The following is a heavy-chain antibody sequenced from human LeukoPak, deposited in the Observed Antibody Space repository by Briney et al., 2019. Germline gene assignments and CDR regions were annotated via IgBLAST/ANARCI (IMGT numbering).Heavy chain of an antibody. D-gene: IGHD2/OR15-2a*01. Sequence: SETLTLTCTVSGGSITSDAYYWSWIRQPAGKGLEWIGRVHTSGSTNYNPSLKSRVTISLDTSKNQFSLRMSSVTAADTAVYYCARANSPNWFDPWGQGTLVTVSS. J-gene: IGHJ5*02. CDR1: GGSITSDAYY. CDR3: ARANSPNWFDP. V-gene: IGHV4-61*02. CDR2: VHTSGST.